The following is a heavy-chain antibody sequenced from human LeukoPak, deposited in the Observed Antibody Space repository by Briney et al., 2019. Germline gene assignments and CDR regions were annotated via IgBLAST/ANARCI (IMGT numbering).Heavy chain of an antibody. D-gene: IGHD2-21*02. CDR2: VFYSENT. CDR3: ASGPWVTPFDY. J-gene: IGHJ4*02. CDR1: GASISSTIYY. V-gene: IGHV4-39*07. Sequence: SETLSLTCTVSGASISSTIYYWGWILQPPGKGLEWIGSVFYSENTYYNPSLKSRVTISVDTSKNQFSLNLNSVTAADTAVYFCASGPWVTPFDYWGQGTLVPVSS.